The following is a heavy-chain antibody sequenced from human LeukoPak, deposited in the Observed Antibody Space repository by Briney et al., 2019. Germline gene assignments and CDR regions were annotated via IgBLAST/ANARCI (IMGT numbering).Heavy chain of an antibody. V-gene: IGHV3-30*03. J-gene: IGHJ4*02. D-gene: IGHD3-22*01. CDR3: ARDYYDSSGAITFDY. CDR2: ISYDGSNK. CDR1: GFTFSSYG. Sequence: GGSLRLSCAASGFTFSSYGMHWVRQAPGKGLEWVAVISYDGSNKYYADSVKGRFTISRDNSKNTLYLQMNSLRAEDTAVYYCARDYYDSSGAITFDYWGQGALVTVSS.